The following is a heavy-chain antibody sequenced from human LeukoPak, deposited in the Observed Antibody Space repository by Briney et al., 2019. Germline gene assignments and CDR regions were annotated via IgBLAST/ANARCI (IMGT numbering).Heavy chain of an antibody. D-gene: IGHD3-22*01. CDR2: ISAYNGNT. CDR3: ARGGGVYYDSSGSQFDY. CDR1: GYTFTSYG. V-gene: IGHV1-18*01. Sequence: ASVTVSCKASGYTFTSYGISWVRQAPGQGLEWMGWISAYNGNTNYAQKLQGRVTMTTDTSTSTAYMELRSLRSDDTAVYYCARGGGVYYDSSGSQFDYWGQGTLVTVSS. J-gene: IGHJ4*02.